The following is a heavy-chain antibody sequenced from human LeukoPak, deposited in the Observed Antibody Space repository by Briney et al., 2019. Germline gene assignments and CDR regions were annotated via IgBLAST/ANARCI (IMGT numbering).Heavy chain of an antibody. CDR1: GYTFTGYY. CDR2: INPNSGGT. Sequence: ASVKVSCKASGYTFTGYYMHWVRQAPGQGLEWMGWINPNSGGTNYAQKFQGRVTMTRDTSISTAYMELSRLRSDDTAVYYCARAGIVVVHYEGWEWFDPWGQGTLVTVSS. V-gene: IGHV1-2*02. J-gene: IGHJ5*02. CDR3: ARAGIVVVHYEGWEWFDP. D-gene: IGHD2-2*01.